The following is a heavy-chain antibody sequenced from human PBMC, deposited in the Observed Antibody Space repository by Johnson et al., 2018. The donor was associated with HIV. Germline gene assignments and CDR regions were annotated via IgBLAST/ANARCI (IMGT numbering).Heavy chain of an antibody. CDR3: AKVGGYSYGES. J-gene: IGHJ3*01. CDR1: GFTFSNAW. D-gene: IGHD5-18*01. Sequence: VQLVESGGGLVKPGGSLRLSCAASGFTFSNAWMSWVRQAPGKGLEWVGRIKSKTDGGTTDYAAPVKGRFTISRDNSKNTLYLQMNSLRAEDTAVYYCAKVGGYSYGESWGQGTMVTVSS. CDR2: IKSKTDGGTT. V-gene: IGHV3-15*01.